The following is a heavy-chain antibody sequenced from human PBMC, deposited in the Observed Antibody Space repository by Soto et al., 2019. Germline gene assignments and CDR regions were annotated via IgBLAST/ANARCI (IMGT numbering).Heavy chain of an antibody. D-gene: IGHD3-3*01. CDR3: ARVLFGRGNWFDP. CDR2: IYYSGST. J-gene: IGHJ5*02. Sequence: QVQLQESGPGLVKPSETLSLTCTVSGGSISSYYWSWIRQPPGKGLEWIGYIYYSGSTNYNPSLKSRVTISVDTSKNQFCLKLSSVTAADTAVYYCARVLFGRGNWFDPWGQGTLVTVSS. V-gene: IGHV4-59*01. CDR1: GGSISSYY.